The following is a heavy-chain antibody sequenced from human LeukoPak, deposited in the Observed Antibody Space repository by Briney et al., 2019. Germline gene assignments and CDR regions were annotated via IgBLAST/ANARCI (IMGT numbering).Heavy chain of an antibody. Sequence: SETLSLTCTVSGGSISSYYWSWIRQPPGKGLEWIGYIYYSGSINYNPSLKSRVTISVDTSKNQFSLKLSSVTAADTAVYYCARVPANILERGLFDYWGQGTLVTVSS. V-gene: IGHV4-59*08. D-gene: IGHD1-1*01. CDR3: ARVPANILERGLFDY. CDR1: GGSISSYY. CDR2: IYYSGSI. J-gene: IGHJ4*02.